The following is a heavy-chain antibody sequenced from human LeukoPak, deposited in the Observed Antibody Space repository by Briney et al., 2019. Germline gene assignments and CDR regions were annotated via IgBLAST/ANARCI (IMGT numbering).Heavy chain of an antibody. Sequence: GGSLILSCAASGFTFSNYGMHWVRQAPGKGLEWVAVISYDGSNKYYADSVRGRFTISRDNFKNTLYLQMNSLRAEDTAVYYCARDLEIGSSSYYFDYWGQGTLVTVSS. CDR2: ISYDGSNK. J-gene: IGHJ4*02. CDR1: GFTFSNYG. CDR3: ARDLEIGSSSYYFDY. V-gene: IGHV3-30*03. D-gene: IGHD3-3*01.